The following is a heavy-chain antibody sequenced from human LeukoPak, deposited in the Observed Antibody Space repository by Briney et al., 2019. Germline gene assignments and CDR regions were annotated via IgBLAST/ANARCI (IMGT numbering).Heavy chain of an antibody. D-gene: IGHD3-3*01. CDR1: GFAFSGTW. CDR3: TTEFWYYFNN. V-gene: IGHV3-15*01. J-gene: IGHJ4*02. CDR2: INTRTDGATT. Sequence: TGGSLRLSCAGSGFAFSGTWLSWVRQAPGQGLEWVGRINTRTDGATTTYAAPVKGRFTISRDDSKSTLYLEMNSLKTEDTAVYYCTTEFWYYFNNWGQGTLVTVSS.